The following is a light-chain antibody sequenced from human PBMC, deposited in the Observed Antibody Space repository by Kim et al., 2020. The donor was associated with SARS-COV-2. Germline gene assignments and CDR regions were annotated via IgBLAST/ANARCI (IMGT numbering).Light chain of an antibody. V-gene: IGLV3-21*01. Sequence: SSELTQPPSLSVAPGKTATITCGGNNIGTKSVHWYQQKPGQAPILVIFFDSDRPSVIPERLSGSNSGNTAALTISRVEAGDEADYFCQVWDSASDQWVFG. CDR3: QVWDSASDQWV. CDR2: FDS. J-gene: IGLJ3*02. CDR1: NIGTKS.